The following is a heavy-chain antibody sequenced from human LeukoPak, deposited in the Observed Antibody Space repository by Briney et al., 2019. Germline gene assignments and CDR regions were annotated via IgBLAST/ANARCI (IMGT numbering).Heavy chain of an antibody. CDR1: GGSFSGYY. Sequence: SETLSLTCAVYGGSFSGYYWSWIRQPPGKGLEWIGEINHSGSTNYNPSLKSRVTISVDTSKNQFSLKLSSVTAADTAVYYCARGSTMVRGVIGHYYYYGMDVWGQGTTVTVSS. CDR2: INHSGST. CDR3: ARGSTMVRGVIGHYYYYGMDV. D-gene: IGHD3-10*01. V-gene: IGHV4-34*01. J-gene: IGHJ6*02.